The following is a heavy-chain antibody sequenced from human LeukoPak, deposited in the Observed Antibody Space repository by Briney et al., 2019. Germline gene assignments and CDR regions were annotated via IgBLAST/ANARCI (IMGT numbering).Heavy chain of an antibody. D-gene: IGHD6-13*01. J-gene: IGHJ4*02. CDR1: GYTFTGYY. V-gene: IGHV1-2*04. CDR2: INPNSGGT. Sequence: EASVKVSCKASGYTFTGYYMHWVRQAPGQGLEWMGWINPNSGGTNYAQKFQGWVTMTRDTSISTAYMELSRLRSDDTAVYYCARERATLMGIAAAGFDYWGQGTLVTVSS. CDR3: ARERATLMGIAAAGFDY.